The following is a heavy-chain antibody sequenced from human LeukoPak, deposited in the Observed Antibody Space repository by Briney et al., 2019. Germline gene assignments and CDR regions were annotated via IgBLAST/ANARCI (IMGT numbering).Heavy chain of an antibody. J-gene: IGHJ4*02. CDR2: IIPIFGTA. CDR3: ARGSSGWYYFDY. Sequence: GSSVKVSCKASGGTFSSYAISWVRQAPGQGLEWMGGIIPIFGTANYAQKFQGRVTISADKSTSTAYMELSSLRSEDTAVYCCARGSSGWYYFDYWGQGTLVTVSS. D-gene: IGHD6-19*01. CDR1: GGTFSSYA. V-gene: IGHV1-69*06.